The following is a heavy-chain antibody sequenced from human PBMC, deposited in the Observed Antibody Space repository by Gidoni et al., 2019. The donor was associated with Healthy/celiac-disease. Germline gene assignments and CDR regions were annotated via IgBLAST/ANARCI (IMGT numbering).Heavy chain of an antibody. Sequence: EVQLLESGGGLVQPGGSLRLSCADSGFTFGSYAMSWVRQAPGKGLEWVCASSWSGGSTYYAESVKGRFTISRDKSKNTLYLQMNSLRAEDTAVYDCAKDQDDSSGYYFFHDAFDIWGQGTMVTVSS. CDR3: AKDQDDSSGYYFFHDAFDI. CDR2: SSWSGGST. D-gene: IGHD3-22*01. CDR1: GFTFGSYA. V-gene: IGHV3-23*01. J-gene: IGHJ3*02.